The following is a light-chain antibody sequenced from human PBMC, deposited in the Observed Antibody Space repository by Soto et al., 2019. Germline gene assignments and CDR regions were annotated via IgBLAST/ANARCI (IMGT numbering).Light chain of an antibody. CDR2: ANT. CDR1: SSYIGAGYD. Sequence: QSVLTQPPSVSGAPGQRVTISCTGSSSYIGAGYDVHWYQQLPGTAPKLLIYANTNRPSGVPGRFSGSKSGTSASLAITGLQAEDEADYYCQSYDDSLGGHVIFGGGTKLTVL. CDR3: QSYDDSLGGHVI. J-gene: IGLJ2*01. V-gene: IGLV1-40*01.